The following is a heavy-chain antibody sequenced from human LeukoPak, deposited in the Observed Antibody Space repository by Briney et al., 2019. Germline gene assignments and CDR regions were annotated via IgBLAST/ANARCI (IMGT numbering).Heavy chain of an antibody. CDR3: ARSPTVTQTFDY. D-gene: IGHD4-17*01. Sequence: GRSLRLSCAASGFTFSSYAMSWIRQAPGKGLEWVSYISSSGSTIYYADSVKGRFTISRDNAKNSLYLQMNSLRAEDTAVYYCARSPTVTQTFDYWGQGTLVTVS. CDR1: GFTFSSYA. CDR2: ISSSGSTI. J-gene: IGHJ4*02. V-gene: IGHV3-11*01.